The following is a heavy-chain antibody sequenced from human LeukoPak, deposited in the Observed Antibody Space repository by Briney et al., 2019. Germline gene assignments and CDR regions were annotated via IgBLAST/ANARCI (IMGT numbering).Heavy chain of an antibody. V-gene: IGHV4-59*08. CDR2: IYYSGSI. Sequence: SETLSLTCTVSGGSISTYYWSWIRQSPGKGLEWIGHIYYSGSIKYSPSLKSRVTMSIDTSKKQFSLKLRTATAADTAVYYCARIEDVTRGYNHAYYFDYWGQGTLVTVSS. CDR1: GGSISTYY. D-gene: IGHD5-18*01. CDR3: ARIEDVTRGYNHAYYFDY. J-gene: IGHJ4*02.